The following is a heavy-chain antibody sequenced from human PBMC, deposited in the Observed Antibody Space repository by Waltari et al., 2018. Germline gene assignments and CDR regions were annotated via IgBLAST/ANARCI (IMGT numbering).Heavy chain of an antibody. CDR1: GFTFSSYA. Sequence: EVQLLESGGGLVQPGGSLRLSCAASGFTFSSYAMSWGRQAPGKGLDWVSAISCSGGSTYYADSVKCRFTISRDNSKNTLYLQMNSLRAEDTAVYYCAKPSSSLGHFQHWGQGTLVTVSS. J-gene: IGHJ1*01. CDR3: AKPSSSLGHFQH. D-gene: IGHD6-13*01. V-gene: IGHV3-23*01. CDR2: ISCSGGST.